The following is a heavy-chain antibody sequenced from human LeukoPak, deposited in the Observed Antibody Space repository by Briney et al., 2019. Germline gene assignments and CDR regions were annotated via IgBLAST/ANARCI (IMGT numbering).Heavy chain of an antibody. J-gene: IGHJ4*02. CDR3: ARDFERTPKSGYYYGY. D-gene: IGHD3-22*01. V-gene: IGHV1-3*04. CDR2: INTGNGKT. Sequence: ASVKVSCKTSGYTFTSYAMHWVRQAPGQRLEWMGWINTGNGKTKYSQKFQGRVTITRDTSATTAYMELSSLRSEDTAVYYCARDFERTPKSGYYYGYWGQGTLVTVSS. CDR1: GYTFTSYA.